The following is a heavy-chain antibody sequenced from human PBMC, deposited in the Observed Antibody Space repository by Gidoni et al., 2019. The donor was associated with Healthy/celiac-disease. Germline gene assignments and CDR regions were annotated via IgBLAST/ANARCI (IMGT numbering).Heavy chain of an antibody. CDR1: GFTFISYA. J-gene: IGHJ4*02. Sequence: EVQLLESGGRLVQPGGSLRLSCAASGFTFISYAMSWVRQDPGQGLEWVSAISGSGGSTYYADSVKGRFTISRDNSKNTLYLQMNSLRAEDTAVYYCAKDLGGITMIVVVGGFDYWGQGTLVTVSS. V-gene: IGHV3-23*01. CDR2: ISGSGGST. D-gene: IGHD3-22*01. CDR3: AKDLGGITMIVVVGGFDY.